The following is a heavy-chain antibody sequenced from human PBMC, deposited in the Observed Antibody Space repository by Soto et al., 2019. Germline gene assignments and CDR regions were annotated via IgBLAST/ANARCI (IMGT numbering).Heavy chain of an antibody. CDR1: GGSFSGYY. V-gene: IGHV4-34*01. D-gene: IGHD6-13*01. J-gene: IGHJ4*02. CDR2: INHSGST. Sequence: SETLSLTCAVYGGSFSGYYWSWIRQPPGRGLEWIGEINHSGSTNYNPSLKSRVTISVDTSKNQFSLKLSSVTAADTAVYYCARRRALYSSSWYGYYFDYWGQGTLVTVSS. CDR3: ARRRALYSSSWYGYYFDY.